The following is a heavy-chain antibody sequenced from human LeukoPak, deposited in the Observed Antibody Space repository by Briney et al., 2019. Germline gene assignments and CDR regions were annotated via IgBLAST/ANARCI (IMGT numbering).Heavy chain of an antibody. D-gene: IGHD3-16*02. CDR3: TKEVWGSYPD. Sequence: GGSLGLSCAASGFPFGIYAMTWVRQAPGKGLEWVSAISRGAIDIYYADSVQGRFTISRDDSKNAVYLKMNNLRSEDAVVYYWTKEVWGSYPDWSQGTLVTVPA. CDR1: GFPFGIYA. CDR2: ISRGAIDI. V-gene: IGHV3-23*01. J-gene: IGHJ4*02.